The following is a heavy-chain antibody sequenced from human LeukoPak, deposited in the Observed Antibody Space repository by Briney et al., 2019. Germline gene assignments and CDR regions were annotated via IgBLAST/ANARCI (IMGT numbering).Heavy chain of an antibody. CDR1: GFTVSSNY. J-gene: IGHJ4*02. V-gene: IGHV3-53*01. Sequence: GGSLRLSCAASGFTVSSNYMSWVRQAPGKGLEWVSVIYSGGSTYYADSVKGRFTISRDNSKNTLYLQMNSLRAEDTAVYYCARGREGGYESYFDSGGQGTLVTVSS. CDR3: ARGREGGYESYFDS. D-gene: IGHD5-12*01. CDR2: IYSGGST.